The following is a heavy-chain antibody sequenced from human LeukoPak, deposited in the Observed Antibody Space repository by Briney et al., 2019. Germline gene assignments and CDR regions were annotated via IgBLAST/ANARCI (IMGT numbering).Heavy chain of an antibody. CDR3: ARDPVDY. J-gene: IGHJ4*02. CDR2: IRYDGRHT. V-gene: IGHV3-33*08. Sequence: GGSLRLSCGASGLTFSSYDMHWVRRAPGKGLEWVAGIRYDGRHTYHADSVKGRFTISRDNAKNSLYLQMNSLRAEDTAVYYCARDPVDYWGQGTLVTVSS. CDR1: GLTFSSYD.